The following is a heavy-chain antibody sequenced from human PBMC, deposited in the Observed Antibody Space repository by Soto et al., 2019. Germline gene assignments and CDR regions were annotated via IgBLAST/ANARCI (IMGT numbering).Heavy chain of an antibody. D-gene: IGHD1-26*01. J-gene: IGHJ4*02. CDR3: AKRGSGSQFDY. Sequence: EVQLLESGGGLVQPGGSLRLSCAASGFTFSSYAMSWVRQAPGKGLERVSVISGSGGSTYYADSMKGRFAISRDNSKNTLYLQMNSLRAEDTAVYYCAKRGSGSQFDYWGQGTLVTVSS. V-gene: IGHV3-23*01. CDR2: ISGSGGST. CDR1: GFTFSSYA.